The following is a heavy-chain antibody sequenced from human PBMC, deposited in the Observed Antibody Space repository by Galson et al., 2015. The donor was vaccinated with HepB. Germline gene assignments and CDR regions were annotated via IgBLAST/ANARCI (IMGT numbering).Heavy chain of an antibody. J-gene: IGHJ1*01. V-gene: IGHV3-30*02. D-gene: IGHD6-13*01. Sequence: SLRLSCATSGFTFSSLGMHWVRQAPGKGLEWVAFIRYDGSNKYYTNSVNGRFTISRDNSQNTLYLQMNSLRAEDSAVYYCVKCSSSWSDFQHWGRGTLVAVAS. CDR1: GFTFSSLG. CDR3: VKCSSSWSDFQH. CDR2: IRYDGSNK.